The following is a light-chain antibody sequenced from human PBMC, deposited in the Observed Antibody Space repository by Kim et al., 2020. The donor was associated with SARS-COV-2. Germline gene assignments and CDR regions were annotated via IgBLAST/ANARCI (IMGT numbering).Light chain of an antibody. CDR3: QQYGSSPWT. V-gene: IGKV3-20*01. CDR2: GAT. J-gene: IGKJ1*01. Sequence: PGETATRSGWASESVTSNFLAWNLQRPGQAPRLLIYGATDRATGIPNRFGGSGSGTGFTLTISRLGPEDFGVYYCQQYGSSPWTFGQGTKLEI. CDR1: ESVTSNF.